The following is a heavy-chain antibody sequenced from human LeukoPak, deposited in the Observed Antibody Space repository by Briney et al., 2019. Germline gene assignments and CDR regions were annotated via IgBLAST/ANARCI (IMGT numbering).Heavy chain of an antibody. CDR2: INPNSGDT. Sequence: ASVKVSCKASGYTFTGYYVHYVRQAPGQGLEWMGRINPNSGDTNYAQHFQGRVTMTRDTSITTAYMDLSRLTSDDTAVYYCARDYCGGDCFPDYWGQGTLVTVSS. J-gene: IGHJ4*02. D-gene: IGHD2-21*02. V-gene: IGHV1-2*06. CDR1: GYTFTGYY. CDR3: ARDYCGGDCFPDY.